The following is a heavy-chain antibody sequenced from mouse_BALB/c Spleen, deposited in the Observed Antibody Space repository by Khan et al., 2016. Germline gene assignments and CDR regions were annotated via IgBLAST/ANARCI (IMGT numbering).Heavy chain of an antibody. CDR3: TRDDYGSSFFDY. CDR2: INYSGST. D-gene: IGHD1-1*01. V-gene: IGHV3-2*02. CDR1: GYSITSGYA. Sequence: EVQLQESGPGLVKHSQSLSPTCTVTGYSITSGYAWNWIRQFPGNKLEWMGYINYSGSTTYNPSLKSQISITRDKSKNQFFLQLKSVTTEDTATYYCTRDDYGSSFFDYWGQGATLTVSS. J-gene: IGHJ2*01.